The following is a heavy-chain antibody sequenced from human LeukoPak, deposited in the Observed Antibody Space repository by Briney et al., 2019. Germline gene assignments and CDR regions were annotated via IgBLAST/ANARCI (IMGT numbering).Heavy chain of an antibody. J-gene: IGHJ3*02. Sequence: ASVKVSCKAVGYTFTSHYMHWVRQAPGQGREWMGIINPSGGSPSYAQKIQGRVTMTRDTSTSTVYMELSSLRSEDTAVYYCARVSVGATYFRAFDIWGQGTMVTVSS. CDR1: GYTFTSHY. CDR2: INPSGGSP. CDR3: ARVSVGATYFRAFDI. V-gene: IGHV1-46*01. D-gene: IGHD1-26*01.